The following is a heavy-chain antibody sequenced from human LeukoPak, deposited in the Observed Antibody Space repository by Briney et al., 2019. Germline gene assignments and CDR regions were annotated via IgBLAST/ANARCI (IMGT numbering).Heavy chain of an antibody. J-gene: IGHJ6*02. V-gene: IGHV3-30-3*01. Sequence: GGSLRLSCAASGFTFSTYAMHWVRQAPGKGLEWVAVISYDGSNKYYAVSVKGRFTISRDNSKNTLYLQMNSLRAEDTAVYYCARVSTVTNYYYYHGMDVWGQGTTVTVSS. CDR2: ISYDGSNK. D-gene: IGHD4-11*01. CDR3: ARVSTVTNYYYYHGMDV. CDR1: GFTFSTYA.